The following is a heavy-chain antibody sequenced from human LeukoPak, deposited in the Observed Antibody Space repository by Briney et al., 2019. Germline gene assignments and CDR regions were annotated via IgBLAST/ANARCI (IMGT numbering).Heavy chain of an antibody. D-gene: IGHD4-17*01. J-gene: IGHJ4*02. CDR2: IHYSGST. CDR3: ARHQDYGDYALDY. V-gene: IGHV4-59*08. Sequence: SSETLSLTCTVSGGSISSYYWSWIRQPPGKGLEWIGYIHYSGSTNYNPSLKSRVTVSVDTSKNQFSLKLSSVTAADTAVYYCARHQDYGDYALDYWGQGTLVTVSS. CDR1: GGSISSYY.